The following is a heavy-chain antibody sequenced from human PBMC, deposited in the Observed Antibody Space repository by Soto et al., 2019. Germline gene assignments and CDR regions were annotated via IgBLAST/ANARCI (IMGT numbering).Heavy chain of an antibody. CDR2: INAGNGNT. V-gene: IGHV1-3*01. J-gene: IGHJ4*02. D-gene: IGHD3-22*01. CDR3: ARETYYDSSPSFDY. Sequence: ASVKVSCKASGITFTTYAIHWVRQAPGQGLEWMGWINAGNGNTRYSQKFQGRVTMTTDTSTSTAYMELRSLRSDDTAVYYCARETYYDSSPSFDYWGQGTLVTVSS. CDR1: GITFTTYA.